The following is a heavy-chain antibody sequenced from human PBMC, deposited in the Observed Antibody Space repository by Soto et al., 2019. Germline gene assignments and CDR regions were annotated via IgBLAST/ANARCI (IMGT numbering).Heavy chain of an antibody. CDR1: GFTFSDSV. CDR3: AGDQGPNYMAV. J-gene: IGHJ6*03. CDR2: ISGRDGNI. V-gene: IGHV3-11*01. Sequence: QVQLVESGGGLVKPGGTLRLSCAASGFTFSDSVMRWSRQTPGKGLEWLSYISGRDGNIYYADAVRGRFTISRDNAKNSVYLQMNSLRAEDTAVYYCAGDQGPNYMAVWGKGTTVTVS.